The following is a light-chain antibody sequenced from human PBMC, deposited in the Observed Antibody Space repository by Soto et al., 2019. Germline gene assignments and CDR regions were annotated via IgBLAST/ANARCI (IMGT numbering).Light chain of an antibody. J-gene: IGKJ5*01. CDR1: QGIGRS. V-gene: IGKV1-9*01. CDR2: SAS. Sequence: IPFTQSPSSLSASVGYRVTITCRASQGIGRSLAWYQQKPGKAPKLLIYSASTLQSGVPSGFTGSGSGTDFTLTISSLQPEDFATYYCQQLNSYPITFGQGTRLEIK. CDR3: QQLNSYPIT.